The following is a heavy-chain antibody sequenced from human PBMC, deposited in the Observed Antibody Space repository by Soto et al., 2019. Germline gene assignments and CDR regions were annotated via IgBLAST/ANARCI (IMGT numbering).Heavy chain of an antibody. D-gene: IGHD6-19*01. Sequence: GESLKISCKGSGYSFTNYWIGWVRQMPGKGLECMGIIYPDDSDTRYSPSFQGQVTFSADKSTNTAYLQWGSLKASDTAIYYCARPFDTSGWFDYWGQGTLVTVSS. CDR3: ARPFDTSGWFDY. J-gene: IGHJ5*01. CDR2: IYPDDSDT. CDR1: GYSFTNYW. V-gene: IGHV5-51*01.